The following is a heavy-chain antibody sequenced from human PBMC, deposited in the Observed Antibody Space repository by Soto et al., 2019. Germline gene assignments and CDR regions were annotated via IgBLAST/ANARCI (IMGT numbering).Heavy chain of an antibody. V-gene: IGHV3-11*01. CDR1: GFTFNDYY. CDR2: ISYGGNTI. CDR3: ARSYHDTSGYPHGC. D-gene: IGHD3-22*01. J-gene: IGHJ1*01. Sequence: QVQLVESGGGLVKPGGSLRLSCVASGFTFNDYYMSWVRQAPGKGLEWVSYISYGGNTIYYADSVKGRFTISRDNAKNSLYLDMNHLRAENTAVYCCARSYHDTSGYPHGCWGQGTVVTVSS.